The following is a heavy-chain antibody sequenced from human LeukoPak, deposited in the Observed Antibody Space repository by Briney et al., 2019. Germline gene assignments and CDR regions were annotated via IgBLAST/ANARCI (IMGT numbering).Heavy chain of an antibody. Sequence: GESLQIFFRASGYSFATYWIAWVRQMPGKGLEWMGIIYPGDSDTRYSPSFEGQVTVSVDKSITTAYLQWSSLKASDTAMYYCARRYYGDYLDFFDYWGQGTLVTVSS. J-gene: IGHJ4*01. V-gene: IGHV5-51*01. CDR3: ARRYYGDYLDFFDY. CDR1: GYSFATYW. CDR2: IYPGDSDT. D-gene: IGHD4-17*01.